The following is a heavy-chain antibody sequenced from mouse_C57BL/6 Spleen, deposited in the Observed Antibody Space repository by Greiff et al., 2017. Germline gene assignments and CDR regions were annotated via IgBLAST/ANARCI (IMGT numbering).Heavy chain of an antibody. CDR1: GYTFTSYW. J-gene: IGHJ2*01. CDR3: ARSKEGNYGFFDY. CDR2: IHPNSGST. D-gene: IGHD2-1*01. V-gene: IGHV1-64*01. Sequence: VQLQQPGAELVKPGASVKLSCKASGYTFTSYWMHWVKPRPGQGLEWIGMIHPNSGSTNYNEKFKSKATLTVDKSSSTAYMQLSSLTSEDSAVYYCARSKEGNYGFFDYWGQGTTLTVSS.